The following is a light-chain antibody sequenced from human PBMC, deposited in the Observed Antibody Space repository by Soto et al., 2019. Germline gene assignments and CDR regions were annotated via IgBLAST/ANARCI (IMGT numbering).Light chain of an antibody. Sequence: EIVMTQSPATLSVSPGERATLSCRASQSVSSNLAWYQQKHGQXPRXXIYGASTRATGIPARFSGSGSGTEFTLTISSLQSEDFAVYYCQQYNNWPRTFGGGTKVDIK. CDR3: QQYNNWPRT. J-gene: IGKJ4*01. V-gene: IGKV3D-15*01. CDR2: GAS. CDR1: QSVSSN.